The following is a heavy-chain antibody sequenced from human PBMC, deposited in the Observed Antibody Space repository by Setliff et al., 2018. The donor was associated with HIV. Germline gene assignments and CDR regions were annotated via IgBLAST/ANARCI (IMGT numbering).Heavy chain of an antibody. V-gene: IGHV7-4-1*02. CDR3: ARDGATMVRGVRNYYYYGMDV. J-gene: IGHJ6*02. CDR1: GSSFTNYA. Sequence: ASVKVSCKASGSSFTNYAMNWVRQAPGQGLEWMGWINTNTGNPTYAQGFTGRFVFSLDTSVSTAYLEIRSLKAEDTAVYYCARDGATMVRGVRNYYYYGMDVWGQGTTVTVSS. CDR2: INTNTGNP. D-gene: IGHD3-10*01.